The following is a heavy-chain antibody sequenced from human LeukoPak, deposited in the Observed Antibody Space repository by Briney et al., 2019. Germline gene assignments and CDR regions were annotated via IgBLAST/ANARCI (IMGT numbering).Heavy chain of an antibody. D-gene: IGHD1-1*01. V-gene: IGHV3-15*01. CDR2: IKSKTDGGTT. J-gene: IGHJ4*02. Sequence: PGGSLRLSCAASGFTFSSYAMSWVRQVPGKGLEWVGRIKSKTDGGTTDYAASVKGRFTISRDDSKNTLYLQMNSLKTEDTAVYYCTTRDWNPGGVVLFDYWGQGTLVTVSS. CDR1: GFTFSSYA. CDR3: TTRDWNPGGVVLFDY.